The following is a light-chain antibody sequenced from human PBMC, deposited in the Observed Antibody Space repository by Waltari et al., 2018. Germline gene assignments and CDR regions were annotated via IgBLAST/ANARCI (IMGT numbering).Light chain of an antibody. CDR1: SHDLGSYNF. V-gene: IGLV2-23*02. J-gene: IGLJ2*01. CDR2: DVS. Sequence: QSALTQPASVSGSPGPSITVSCLGTSHDLGSYNFVSWFQQHPGRAPKLMIYDVSERPLGVSNRFSGSKSGNTASLTISGLQAEDEADYYCFSYAGSNSFAFGGGTRVTVL. CDR3: FSYAGSNSFA.